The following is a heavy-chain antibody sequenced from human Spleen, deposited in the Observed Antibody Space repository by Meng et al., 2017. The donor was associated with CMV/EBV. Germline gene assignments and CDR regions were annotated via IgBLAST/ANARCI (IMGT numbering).Heavy chain of an antibody. J-gene: IGHJ4*02. Sequence: ASGFTFSTYWMHWVRQGPGKGLVWVSRINSDGSSTSYADSVKGRFTISRDNSKNTVYLQMNSLTAEDTAVLYCATMEGATYYGGPAYWGQGTLVTVSS. D-gene: IGHD1-26*01. CDR2: INSDGSST. V-gene: IGHV3-74*01. CDR1: GFTFSTYW. CDR3: ATMEGATYYGGPAY.